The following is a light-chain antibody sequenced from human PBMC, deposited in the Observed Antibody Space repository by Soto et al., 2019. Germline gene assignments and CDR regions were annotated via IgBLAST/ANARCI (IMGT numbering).Light chain of an antibody. V-gene: IGKV1-5*01. J-gene: IGKJ1*01. CDR2: DAS. CDR1: QSISNR. CDR3: QHYGGVWE. Sequence: IQMTHFHSTQSASEGDRVIITFRASQSISNRLAWYQQKPGKAPKVLIYDASSLESGVPSRFIGSGSATEFILTVSSLQPDNRATYLCQHYGGVWEIGQGTKVEIK.